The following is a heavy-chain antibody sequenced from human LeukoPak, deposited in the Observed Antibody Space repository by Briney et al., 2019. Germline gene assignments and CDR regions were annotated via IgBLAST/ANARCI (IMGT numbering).Heavy chain of an antibody. Sequence: GGSLRLSCEASGFTFSTYWMHWVRQAPGKGLVWVSRISSEGSSTRYAESVKGRFTISRDNAKNTLYLQMNSLRAEDTAVYYCVRELRMSLTRNFFDHWGQGTLVTVSS. CDR2: ISSEGSST. V-gene: IGHV3-74*01. J-gene: IGHJ4*02. CDR3: VRELRMSLTRNFFDH. CDR1: GFTFSTYW. D-gene: IGHD2-15*01.